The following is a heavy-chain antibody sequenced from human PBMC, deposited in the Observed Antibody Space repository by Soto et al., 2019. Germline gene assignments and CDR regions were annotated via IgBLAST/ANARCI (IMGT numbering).Heavy chain of an antibody. Sequence: QVQLVESGGGVVQPGRSLRLSCAASGFTFSNYAMHWVRQAPGKGLEWVAVISYDGSNKYYADSVKGRFTISRDNSKNTLYLQMNSLRAEDTAVYYCARDRGMTTVTTQYYYGMDVWGQGTTVTVSS. CDR3: ARDRGMTTVTTQYYYGMDV. V-gene: IGHV3-30-3*01. CDR1: GFTFSNYA. D-gene: IGHD4-17*01. CDR2: ISYDGSNK. J-gene: IGHJ6*02.